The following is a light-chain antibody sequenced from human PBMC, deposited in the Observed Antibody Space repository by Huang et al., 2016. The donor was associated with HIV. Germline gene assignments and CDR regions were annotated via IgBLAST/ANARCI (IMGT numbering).Light chain of an antibody. V-gene: IGKV3-15*01. CDR1: QSVSNH. J-gene: IGKJ2*01. CDR2: GAS. CDR3: QQYNNWPPEYT. Sequence: ELVMTQSPATLSVSPGERATLSCRASQSVSNHLAWYQQKPGLAPTPLIYGASTRATGIPARFSGSGSGTRFTLTISSLQSEDFAVYYCQQYNNWPPEYTFGQGTKLEIK.